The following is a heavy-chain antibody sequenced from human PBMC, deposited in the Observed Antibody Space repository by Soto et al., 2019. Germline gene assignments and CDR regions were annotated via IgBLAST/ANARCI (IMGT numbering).Heavy chain of an antibody. V-gene: IGHV1-69*05. CDR2: IIPMFGTA. Sequence: GTSVKVSCKAPGGTFSTYAISWVRQAPGQGLEWMGGIIPMFGTANYAQRFQDRFTISRDNSKNTLSLQMSSLRGDDTAKYYCVKDVVFSPWGQGTLVTVSS. CDR1: GGTFSTYA. CDR3: VKDVVFSP. J-gene: IGHJ4*02. D-gene: IGHD2-15*01.